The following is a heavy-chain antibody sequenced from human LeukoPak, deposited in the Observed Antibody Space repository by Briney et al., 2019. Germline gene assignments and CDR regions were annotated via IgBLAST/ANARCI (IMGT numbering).Heavy chain of an antibody. CDR1: GGSISSYY. CDR2: IYYSGST. J-gene: IGHJ4*02. D-gene: IGHD6-6*01. CDR3: ARDSIAARRSDY. Sequence: SETLSLTCTVSGGSISSYYWSWIRQPPGKGLEWIGSIYYSGSTYYNPSLKSRVTISVDTSKNQFSLKLSSVTAADTAVYYCARDSIAARRSDYWGQGTLVTVSS. V-gene: IGHV4-59*12.